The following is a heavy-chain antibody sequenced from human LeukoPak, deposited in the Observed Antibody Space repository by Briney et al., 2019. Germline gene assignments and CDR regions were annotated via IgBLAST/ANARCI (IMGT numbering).Heavy chain of an antibody. V-gene: IGHV3-64*02. J-gene: IGHJ6*03. Sequence: PGGSLRLSCAASGFTFSDYTIHWVRLAPGKRLEYVSAITANGGSKYHADSVRARFTVSRDNSKNTLYLQMGSLRAEDTALYARGPNYSFYMDVWGKGTTVTVSS. CDR2: ITANGGSK. CDR1: GFTFSDYT. D-gene: IGHD3-16*01. CDR3: GPNYSFYMDV.